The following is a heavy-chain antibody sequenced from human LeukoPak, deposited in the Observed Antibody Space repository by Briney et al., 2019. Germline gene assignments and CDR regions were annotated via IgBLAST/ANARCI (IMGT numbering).Heavy chain of an antibody. V-gene: IGHV4-39*07. Sequence: SETLSLTCTVSSASITSSPYFWGWIRQSPGKGLEWIGSISYSGTTYYNPSLKSRVTISVDTSKNQFSLKLSSVTAADTAVYYCARAGTYDFWSGKNYYYYYMDVWGKGTTVTVSS. J-gene: IGHJ6*03. CDR1: SASITSSPYF. CDR3: ARAGTYDFWSGKNYYYYYMDV. D-gene: IGHD3-3*01. CDR2: ISYSGTT.